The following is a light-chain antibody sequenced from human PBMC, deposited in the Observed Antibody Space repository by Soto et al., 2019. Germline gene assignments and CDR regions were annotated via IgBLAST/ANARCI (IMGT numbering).Light chain of an antibody. V-gene: IGKV1-8*01. Sequence: AIRMTQSPSSFSASTGDRVTITCRASQGISSYLAWYQQKPGKAPKLLIYAASTLQSGVPSRFSGSGSGTVFTLTISCLQSEDFATYYCQQYYSYPTFGQGTKVEIK. J-gene: IGKJ1*01. CDR2: AAS. CDR3: QQYYSYPT. CDR1: QGISSY.